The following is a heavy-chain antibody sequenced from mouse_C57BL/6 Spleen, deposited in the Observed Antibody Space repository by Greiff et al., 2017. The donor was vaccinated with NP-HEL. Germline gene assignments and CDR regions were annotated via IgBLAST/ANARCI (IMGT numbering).Heavy chain of an antibody. CDR3: ARDTTVVAGNHWYFDV. CDR1: GYTFTSYW. J-gene: IGHJ1*03. CDR2: IDPSDSYT. V-gene: IGHV1-50*01. D-gene: IGHD1-1*01. Sequence: QVQLQQPGAELVKPGASVKLSCKASGYTFTSYWMQWVKQRPGQGLEWIGEIDPSDSYTNYNQKFKGKATLTVDTSSSTAYMQLSSLTSEDSAVYYCARDTTVVAGNHWYFDVWGTGTTVTVSS.